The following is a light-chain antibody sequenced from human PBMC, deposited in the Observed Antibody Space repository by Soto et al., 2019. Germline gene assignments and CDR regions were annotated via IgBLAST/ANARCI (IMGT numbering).Light chain of an antibody. V-gene: IGKV3-15*01. CDR2: GAS. CDR1: QRVSNN. CDR3: QQYHDWPRT. Sequence: EIVMTQSPATLSVSPGERVTLSCRASQRVSNNLAWYQQKPGQAPRLLIYGASTRATGIPDRLSSSGSGTEFTLTISSLQSEDFAVYYCQQYHDWPRTFGQGTKVEIK. J-gene: IGKJ1*01.